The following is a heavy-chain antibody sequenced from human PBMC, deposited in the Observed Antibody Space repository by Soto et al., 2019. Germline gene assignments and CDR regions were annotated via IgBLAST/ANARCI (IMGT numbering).Heavy chain of an antibody. CDR2: IGGSGGNT. CDR3: APHGAASDY. J-gene: IGHJ4*02. Sequence: EVQLLESGGGLVQPGGSPRLSCAASGFTFSGYGMSWVRQAPGKGLEWVSLIGGSGGNTYYADSVKGRFTISRDNSKNTLYLQMNSLRVEDTAIYYCAPHGAASDYWGQGTLVTVSS. V-gene: IGHV3-23*01. D-gene: IGHD2-8*01. CDR1: GFTFSGYG.